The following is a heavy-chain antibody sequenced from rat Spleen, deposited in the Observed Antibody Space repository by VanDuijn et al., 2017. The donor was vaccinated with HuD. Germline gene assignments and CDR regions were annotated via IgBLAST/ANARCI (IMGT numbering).Heavy chain of an antibody. J-gene: IGHJ2*01. Sequence: EVQLVESGGGLVQPGRSLTLSCVASGFTFGDYDMAWVRQAPTKGLEWVASISTGGGNTYYRDSVKGRFTISRDNAKSTLYLQMDSLRSEDTATYYCARQGAAISHWGQGVMVTVSS. CDR3: ARQGAAISH. D-gene: IGHD1-2*01. CDR2: ISTGGGNT. V-gene: IGHV5-25*01. CDR1: GFTFGDYD.